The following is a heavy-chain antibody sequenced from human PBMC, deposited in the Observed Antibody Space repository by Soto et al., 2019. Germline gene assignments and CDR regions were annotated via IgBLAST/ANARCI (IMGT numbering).Heavy chain of an antibody. CDR3: ASGMLVLGAHYYVDV. CDR2: TYYRSKWYY. V-gene: IGHV6-1*01. Sequence: SQTLSLTCAISGDSVTGNTAGWNWIRQSPSRGLEWLGRTYYRSKWYYDYAGSVKGRMTINPDTSRNQFSLQLSSVSPEDTAVYYCASGMLVLGAHYYVDVWGHGTTVNVS. CDR1: GDSVTGNTAG. J-gene: IGHJ6*01. D-gene: IGHD3-10*01.